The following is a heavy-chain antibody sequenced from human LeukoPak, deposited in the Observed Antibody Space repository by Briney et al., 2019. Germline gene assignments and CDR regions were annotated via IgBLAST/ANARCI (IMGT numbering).Heavy chain of an antibody. D-gene: IGHD3-22*01. CDR1: GFTFSSYA. CDR2: ISGSGGST. CDR3: AKGSITMIVVVMLYFDY. J-gene: IGHJ4*02. Sequence: GGSLRLSCAASGFTFSSYAMSWVRQAPGKGLEWVPAISGSGGSTYYADSVKGRFTISRDNSKNTLYLQMNSLRAEDTAVYYCAKGSITMIVVVMLYFDYWGQGTLVTVSS. V-gene: IGHV3-23*01.